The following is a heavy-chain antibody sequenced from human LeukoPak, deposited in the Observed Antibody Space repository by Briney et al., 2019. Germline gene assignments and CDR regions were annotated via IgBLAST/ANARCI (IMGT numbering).Heavy chain of an antibody. D-gene: IGHD3-22*01. CDR2: IIPILGIA. CDR1: GGTFSSYA. J-gene: IGHJ4*02. CDR3: ARDHDNYYDSSGYYVDY. Sequence: SVKVSCKASGGTFSSYAISWVRQAPGQGLEWMGRIIPILGIANYAQKFQGRVTITADKSTSTAYMELSSQRSEDTAVYYCARDHDNYYDSSGYYVDYWGQGTLVTVSS. V-gene: IGHV1-69*04.